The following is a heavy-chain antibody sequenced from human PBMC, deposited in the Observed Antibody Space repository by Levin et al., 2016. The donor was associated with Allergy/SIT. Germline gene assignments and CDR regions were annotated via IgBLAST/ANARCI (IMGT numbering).Heavy chain of an antibody. CDR3: ARVDIDIGNHDYYYSMDI. Sequence: GESLKISCVVSGFTFRTYWMHWVRQAPGKGLVWVSRINSDGSRTSYADSVKGRFTISRDNARNTLYLQMNSLRVEDTAVYYCARVDIDIGNHDYYYSMDIWGQGTTVTVSS. CDR1: GFTFRTYW. V-gene: IGHV3-74*01. CDR2: INSDGSRT. J-gene: IGHJ6*02. D-gene: IGHD5-12*01.